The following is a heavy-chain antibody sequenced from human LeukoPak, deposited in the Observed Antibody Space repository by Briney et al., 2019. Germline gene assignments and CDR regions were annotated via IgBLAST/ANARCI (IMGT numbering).Heavy chain of an antibody. CDR2: MNPNSGNT. D-gene: IGHD5-18*01. Sequence: ASVKVSCKASGYTFTSYDINWVRQATGQGLEWMGWMNPNSGNTGYAQKFQGRVTITADKSTSTAYMELSSLRSEDTAVYYCAREVGPGVDTAMDWARPYYYYYMDVWGKGTTVTVSS. CDR3: AREVGPGVDTAMDWARPYYYYYMDV. CDR1: GYTFTSYD. V-gene: IGHV1-8*01. J-gene: IGHJ6*03.